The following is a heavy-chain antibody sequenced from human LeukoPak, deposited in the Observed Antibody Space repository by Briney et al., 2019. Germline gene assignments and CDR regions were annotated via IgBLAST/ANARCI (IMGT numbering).Heavy chain of an antibody. J-gene: IGHJ4*02. CDR3: ARAPLLYCSSTSCPPADY. V-gene: IGHV4-34*01. D-gene: IGHD2-2*01. CDR2: INHSGST. Sequence: SETLSLTCAVYGGSFSGYYWSWIRQPPGKGLEWIGEINHSGSTNYNPSLKSRVTISVDTSKNQLSLKLSSVTAADTAVYYCARAPLLYCSSTSCPPADYWGQGTLVTVSS. CDR1: GGSFSGYY.